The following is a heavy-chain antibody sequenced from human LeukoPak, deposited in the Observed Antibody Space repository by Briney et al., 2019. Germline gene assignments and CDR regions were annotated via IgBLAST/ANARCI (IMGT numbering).Heavy chain of an antibody. Sequence: SETLSLTCTVSGGSISSYYWSWIRQPPGKGLEWIGSIYYSGSTYYNPSLKSRVTISVDTSKNQFSLKLSSVTAADTAVYYCARRGIAAAADDYWGQGTLVTVSS. D-gene: IGHD6-13*01. CDR3: ARRGIAAAADDY. J-gene: IGHJ4*02. CDR1: GGSISSYY. V-gene: IGHV4-39*01. CDR2: IYYSGST.